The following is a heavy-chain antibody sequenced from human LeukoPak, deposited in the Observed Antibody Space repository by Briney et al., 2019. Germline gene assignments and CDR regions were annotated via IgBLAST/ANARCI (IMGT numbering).Heavy chain of an antibody. Sequence: SVKGRFTISRDNSKNTLYLQMNSLRAEDTAMYYCAREKYDSSGSFNYWGQGTLVTVSS. V-gene: IGHV3-30*01. J-gene: IGHJ4*02. CDR3: AREKYDSSGSFNY. D-gene: IGHD3-22*01.